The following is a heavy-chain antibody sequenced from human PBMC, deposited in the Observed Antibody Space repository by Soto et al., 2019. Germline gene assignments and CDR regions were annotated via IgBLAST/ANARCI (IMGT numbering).Heavy chain of an antibody. CDR1: GYTFTGYY. V-gene: IGHV1-2*02. CDR3: ARVRRYYDSSGYAGYAFDI. J-gene: IGHJ3*02. D-gene: IGHD3-22*01. CDR2: INPYNGGT. Sequence: ASVKVSCKASGYTFTGYYMHWVRQAPGQGLEWMGWINPYNGGTNYAQKLQGRVTMTTDTSTSTAYMELRSLRSGDTAVYYCARVRRYYDSSGYAGYAFDIWGQGTMVTVSS.